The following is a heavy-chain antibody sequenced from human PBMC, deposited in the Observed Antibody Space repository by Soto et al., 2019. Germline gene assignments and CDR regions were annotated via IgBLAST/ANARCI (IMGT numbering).Heavy chain of an antibody. CDR2: ISGSGGST. CDR1: GFTFSSDA. D-gene: IGHD2-15*01. V-gene: IGHV3-23*01. CDR3: ATGGARGYWSGGSCYQGY. J-gene: IGHJ4*02. Sequence: EVQLLESGGGLVQPGGSLRLSCAASGFTFSSDAMSWVRQAPGKGLEWVSAISGSGGSTYYADSVKGRFTISGDNWKNTMFLDRNTLRAADTAVYYCATGGARGYWSGGSCYQGYWGQGTLVTVSS.